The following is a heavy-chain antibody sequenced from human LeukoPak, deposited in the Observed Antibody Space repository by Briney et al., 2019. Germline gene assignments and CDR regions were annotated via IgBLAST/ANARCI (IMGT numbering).Heavy chain of an antibody. CDR1: GGSFSGYY. CDR3: ARDNGFSGNFDYYYAMDV. V-gene: IGHV4-34*01. Sequence: PSETLSLTCAVYGGSFSGYYWSWIRQPPGKGLEWIGEINHSGSTNYNPSLKSRVTISVDTSKNQFSLKLSSVTAADTAVYYCARDNGFSGNFDYYYAMDVWGQGTAVTVSS. J-gene: IGHJ6*02. D-gene: IGHD5-12*01. CDR2: INHSGST.